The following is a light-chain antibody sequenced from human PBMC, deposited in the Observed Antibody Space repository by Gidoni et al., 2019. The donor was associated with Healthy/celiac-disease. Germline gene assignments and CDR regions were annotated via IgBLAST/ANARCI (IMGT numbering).Light chain of an antibody. CDR3: QQYGSSPRT. V-gene: IGKV3-20*01. J-gene: IGKJ1*01. CDR1: QSFSSSY. Sequence: EIVLTQSPGTLSLSPGDRATLSCRASQSFSSSYLAWYQQKPGQAPRLLIYVASSRATGIPDRFSGSGSGTDFTLTISRLEPEDFAVYYCQQYGSSPRTFGQGTRVEIK. CDR2: VAS.